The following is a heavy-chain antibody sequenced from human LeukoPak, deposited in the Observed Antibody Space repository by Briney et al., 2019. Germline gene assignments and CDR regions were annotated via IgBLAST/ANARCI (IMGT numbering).Heavy chain of an antibody. CDR2: IYTSGST. D-gene: IGHD3-10*02. CDR1: GGSISSYY. V-gene: IGHV4-4*07. Sequence: SETLSLTCTVSGGSISSYYWSWIRQPAGKGLVWIGRIYTSGSTNYNPSLKSRVTMSVDTSKNQFSLKLSSVTAADTAVYYCASHSSYVSPFRSWGRGPLVTVSP. CDR3: ASHSSYVSPFRS. J-gene: IGHJ5*02.